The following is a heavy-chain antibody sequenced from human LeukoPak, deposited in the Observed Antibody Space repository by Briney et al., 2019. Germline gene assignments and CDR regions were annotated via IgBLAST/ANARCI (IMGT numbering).Heavy chain of an antibody. CDR3: ARGGGTYSSDY. CDR2: ISSSSSTI. D-gene: IGHD1-26*01. Sequence: GGSLRLSCAASGFTFSSYTMNWVRQAPGKGLEWVSYISSSSSTIYYADSVKGRFTISRDNAKNSLYLQMNSLRDADTAVYYCARGGGTYSSDYWGQGTLVTVSS. V-gene: IGHV3-48*02. J-gene: IGHJ4*02. CDR1: GFTFSSYT.